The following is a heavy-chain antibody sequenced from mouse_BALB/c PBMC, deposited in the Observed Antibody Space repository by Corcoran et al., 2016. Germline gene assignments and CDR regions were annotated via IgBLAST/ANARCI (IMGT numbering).Heavy chain of an antibody. J-gene: IGHJ2*01. D-gene: IGHD3-3*01. Sequence: QIQLVQSGPELKKPGETVKISCKASGYTFTNYGRNWVKQAPGKGLKWMGWINTYTGEPTYADDFKGRFAFSLETSASTAYLQINNLKNEDMATYFCARGDSSNFDYWGQGTTLTVSS. CDR1: GYTFTNYG. V-gene: IGHV9-1*02. CDR2: INTYTGEP. CDR3: ARGDSSNFDY.